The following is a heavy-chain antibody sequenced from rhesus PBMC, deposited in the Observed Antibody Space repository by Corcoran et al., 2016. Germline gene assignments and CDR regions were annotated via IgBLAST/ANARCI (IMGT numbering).Heavy chain of an antibody. V-gene: IGHV3-201*01. J-gene: IGHJ4*01. CDR1: GFTFDDYA. CDR3: ARDLEGLADY. CDR2: MSWSGCST. Sequence: EVQLVESGGGVVQPGGSLRLSCAASGFTFDDYAMNWVRQGPGKVLEWVSGMSWSGCSTDYADSVKGQFTISRDNAKNSLDLQMGSLRAEDTALYYCARDLEGLADYWGQGVLVTVSS.